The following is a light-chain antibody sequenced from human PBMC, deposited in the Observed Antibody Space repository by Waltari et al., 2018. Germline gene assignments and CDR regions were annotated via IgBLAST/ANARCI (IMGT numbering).Light chain of an antibody. CDR2: DVR. Sequence: QSALTQPPSASGSPGPSITISCTGTISDVGAYNFVSWYQQHPGKAPKLIIFDVRKRPSGVPDRFSGSKSGNTASLTVSGLQAEDEADYYCNSYAGGDILYVFGTGTRVTVL. CDR1: ISDVGAYNF. V-gene: IGLV2-8*01. CDR3: NSYAGGDILYV. J-gene: IGLJ1*01.